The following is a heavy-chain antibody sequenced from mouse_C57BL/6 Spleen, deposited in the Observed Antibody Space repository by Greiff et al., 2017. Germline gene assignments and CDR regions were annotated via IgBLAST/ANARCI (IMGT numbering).Heavy chain of an antibody. J-gene: IGHJ3*01. D-gene: IGHD2-3*01. CDR1: GYAFSSSW. CDR2: IYPGDGDT. V-gene: IGHV1-82*01. CDR3: AGGDGYFAY. Sequence: VQLQQSGPELVQPGASVKISCKASGYAFSSSWMNWVKQRLGKGLEWIGRIYPGDGDTNYNGKFKGEATLTADKSSSTAYMQLSSLTSEDSAVYFCAGGDGYFAYWGQGTLVTVSA.